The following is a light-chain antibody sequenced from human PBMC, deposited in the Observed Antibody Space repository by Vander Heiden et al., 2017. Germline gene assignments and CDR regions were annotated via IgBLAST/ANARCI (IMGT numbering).Light chain of an antibody. Sequence: QSALTQPASVSGSPGQPISISCAGTSGDVGAYSNVSWYQQHPGKATKLMPYNVSNRPSGVSNRFSGSKSGDTASLTISGLQAEDEADYYCNSYTAGSSLVFGTGTKVTVL. J-gene: IGLJ1*01. CDR2: NVS. CDR3: NSYTAGSSLV. V-gene: IGLV2-14*03. CDR1: SGDVGAYSN.